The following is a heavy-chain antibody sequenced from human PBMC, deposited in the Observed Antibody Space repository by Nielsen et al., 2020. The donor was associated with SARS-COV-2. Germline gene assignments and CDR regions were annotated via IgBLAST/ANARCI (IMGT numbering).Heavy chain of an antibody. J-gene: IGHJ6*02. CDR3: ARHNSPTIFGVVIETSGMDV. Sequence: WVRQAPGQGLEWMGWMNPNSGNTGYAQKFQGRVTMTRNTSISTAYMELSSLRSEGTAVYYCARHNSPTIFGVVIETSGMDVWGQGTTVTVSS. CDR2: MNPNSGNT. V-gene: IGHV1-8*01. D-gene: IGHD3-3*01.